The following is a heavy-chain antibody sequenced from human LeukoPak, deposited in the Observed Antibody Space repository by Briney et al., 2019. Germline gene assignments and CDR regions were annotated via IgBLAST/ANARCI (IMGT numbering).Heavy chain of an antibody. V-gene: IGHV4-59*01. CDR2: IYYTGNT. D-gene: IGHD3-22*01. CDR1: GGSISNYY. J-gene: IGHJ3*02. CDR3: ARKYYYDSERGSFDM. Sequence: SETLSLTCTVSGGSISNYYWNWIRQPPGKGLEWIGYIYYTGNTNYNPSLKSRVTISVDTSKNQFSLKLSSVTAADTAVYYCARKYYYDSERGSFDMWGQGTMVTVSS.